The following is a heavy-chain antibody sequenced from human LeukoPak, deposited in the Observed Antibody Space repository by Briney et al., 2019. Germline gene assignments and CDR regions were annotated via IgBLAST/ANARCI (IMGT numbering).Heavy chain of an antibody. CDR1: GFTFSSYA. D-gene: IGHD6-13*01. CDR2: ISYDGSNK. CDR3: AREDSSSWCPDY. J-gene: IGHJ4*02. V-gene: IGHV3-30*04. Sequence: GGSLRLSCAASGFTFSSYAMHWVRQAPGKGLEWVAVISYDGSNKYYADSVKGRFTISRDNSKNTLYLQMNSLRAEDTAVYYCAREDSSSWCPDYGGQGTLVTVSS.